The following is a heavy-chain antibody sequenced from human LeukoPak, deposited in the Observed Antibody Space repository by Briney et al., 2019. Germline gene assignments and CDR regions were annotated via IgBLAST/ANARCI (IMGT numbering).Heavy chain of an antibody. CDR3: ARGQQWLEAFDY. D-gene: IGHD6-19*01. V-gene: IGHV1-2*02. CDR1: GYTFTGYY. Sequence: APVKVSCKASGYTFTGYYMHWVRQAPGQGLEWMGWINPNSGVTHYPQKFQGRVTMTRDTSIRTAYMEVSSLRSDDTAVYYCARGQQWLEAFDYWGLGTLVTVSS. J-gene: IGHJ4*02. CDR2: INPNSGVT.